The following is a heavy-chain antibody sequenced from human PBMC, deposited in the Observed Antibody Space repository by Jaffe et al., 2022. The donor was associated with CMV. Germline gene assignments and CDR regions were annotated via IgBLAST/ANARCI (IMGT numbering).Heavy chain of an antibody. CDR1: GFTFSGSA. D-gene: IGHD1-26*01. CDR3: TRLGGSYKYYYYYYGMDV. V-gene: IGHV3-73*02. Sequence: EVQLVESGGGLVQPGGSLKLSCAASGFTFSGSAMHWVRQASGKGLEWVGRIRSKANSYATAYAASVKGRFTISRDDSKNTAYLQMNSLKTEDTAVYYCTRLGGSYKYYYYYYGMDVWGQGTTVTVSS. CDR2: IRSKANSYAT. J-gene: IGHJ6*02.